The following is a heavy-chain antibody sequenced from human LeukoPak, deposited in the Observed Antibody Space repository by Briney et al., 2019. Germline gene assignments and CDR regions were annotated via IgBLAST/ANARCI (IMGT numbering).Heavy chain of an antibody. Sequence: GGSLRLSCSASGFPFSSYAMHWVRQAPGKGLEYVSAISDSGGSTYYADSVKGRFTISRDNSKNTLYLQMNSLRAEDTAVYYCVRGDYGDYTLFDYWGQGTLVTVSS. D-gene: IGHD4-17*01. J-gene: IGHJ4*02. CDR1: GFPFSSYA. CDR3: VRGDYGDYTLFDY. V-gene: IGHV3-64*04. CDR2: ISDSGGST.